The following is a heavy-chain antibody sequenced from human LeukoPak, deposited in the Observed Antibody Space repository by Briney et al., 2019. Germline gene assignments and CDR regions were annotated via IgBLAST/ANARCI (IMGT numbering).Heavy chain of an antibody. J-gene: IGHJ4*02. CDR3: ARDPVGGSTIFDY. CDR2: TYCRSKWYY. CDR1: GDSFSSNSAA. D-gene: IGHD1-26*01. Sequence: SQTLSLTCAISGDSFSSNSAAWNWIRQSPSRGLEWLGRTYCRSKWYYDYAVAVKSRISINPDTSKNQFSLQLSSVTPEDTAVYYCARDPVGGSTIFDYWGQGTLVTVSS. V-gene: IGHV6-1*01.